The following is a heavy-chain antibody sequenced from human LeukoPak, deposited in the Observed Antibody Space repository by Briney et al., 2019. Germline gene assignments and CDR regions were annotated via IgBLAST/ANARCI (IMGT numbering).Heavy chain of an antibody. CDR3: AKEYCSSTSCYVSD. CDR1: GFTFSSYG. CDR2: IRYDGSNK. Sequence: GGSLRLSCAASGFTFSSYGMHWVRQAPGKGLEWVAFIRYDGSNKYYADSVKGRFTISRDNSKNTLYQQMNSLRAEDTAVYYYAKEYCSSTSCYVSDWGQGTLVTVSS. D-gene: IGHD2-2*01. J-gene: IGHJ4*02. V-gene: IGHV3-30*02.